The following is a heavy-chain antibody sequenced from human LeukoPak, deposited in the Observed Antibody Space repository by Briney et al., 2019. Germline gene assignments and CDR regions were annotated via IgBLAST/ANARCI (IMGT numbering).Heavy chain of an antibody. CDR1: GFTFSSYA. D-gene: IGHD6-19*01. J-gene: IGHJ4*02. Sequence: GGSLRLSCAASGFTFSSYAMHWVRQAPGKGLEWVAVISYDGSNKYYADSVKGRFTISRDNSKNTLYLQMNSLRAEDTAVYYCARAGESSGWYEDYFDYWGQGTLVTVSS. CDR3: ARAGESSGWYEDYFDY. V-gene: IGHV3-30-3*01. CDR2: ISYDGSNK.